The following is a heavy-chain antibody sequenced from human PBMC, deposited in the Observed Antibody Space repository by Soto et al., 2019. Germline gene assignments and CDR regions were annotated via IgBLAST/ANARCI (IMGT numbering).Heavy chain of an antibody. CDR2: VTGSGSRT. CDR1: GFTFGSYA. CDR3: AKDYGSTNPLDY. D-gene: IGHD2-2*01. J-gene: IGHJ4*02. Sequence: EVQLLESGGGLVQPGGSLRLSCAASGFTFGSYAMSWVRQAPGKGLEFVSGVTGSGSRTYYADSVKGRFTISRDNYKNTLYLQMNSLGAEDTAVYYCAKDYGSTNPLDYWGQGTLVTVSS. V-gene: IGHV3-23*01.